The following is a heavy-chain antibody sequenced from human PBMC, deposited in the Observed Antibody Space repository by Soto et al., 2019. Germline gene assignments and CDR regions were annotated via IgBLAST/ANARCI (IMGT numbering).Heavy chain of an antibody. J-gene: IGHJ5*02. CDR3: ARGSKGSSWYAYWFDP. Sequence: QVQLVQSGAEVKKPGASVKVSCKASGYTFTSYDINWVRQATGQGLEWMGWMNPNSGNTGYAQKFQGRVTMTRNTSISTAYMELSSLRAEDTAVYYCARGSKGSSWYAYWFDPWGQGTLVTVSS. CDR1: GYTFTSYD. CDR2: MNPNSGNT. V-gene: IGHV1-8*01. D-gene: IGHD6-13*01.